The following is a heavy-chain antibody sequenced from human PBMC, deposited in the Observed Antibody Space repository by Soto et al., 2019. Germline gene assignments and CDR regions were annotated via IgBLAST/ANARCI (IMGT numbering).Heavy chain of an antibody. CDR3: ATRPPTGFWFDP. J-gene: IGHJ5*02. D-gene: IGHD6-25*01. V-gene: IGHV1-3*01. CDR1: GYTFTSYA. CDR2: INAGNGNT. Sequence: ASVKVSCKASGYTFTSYAMHWVRQAPGQRLEWMGWINAGNGNTKYSQKFQGRVTITRDTSASTAYMELSSLRSEDTAVYYCATRPPTGFWFDPWGQGTLVTVSS.